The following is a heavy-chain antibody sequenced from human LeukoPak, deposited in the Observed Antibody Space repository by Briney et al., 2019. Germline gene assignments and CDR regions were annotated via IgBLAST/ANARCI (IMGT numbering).Heavy chain of an antibody. CDR2: IYHSGST. Sequence: SETLSLTCAVSGGSISNGNWWSWVRPPPGKGLEWLGEIYHSGSTNYNPSLKSRVTISVDKSKNQFSLKLSSVTAADTAVYYCTYCSSSTCYKGHMDVWGKGTTVTVSS. CDR1: GGSISNGNW. CDR3: TYCSSSTCYKGHMDV. J-gene: IGHJ6*03. V-gene: IGHV4-4*02. D-gene: IGHD2-2*02.